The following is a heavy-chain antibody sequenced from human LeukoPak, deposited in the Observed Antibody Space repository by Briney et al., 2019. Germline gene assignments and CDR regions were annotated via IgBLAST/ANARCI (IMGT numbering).Heavy chain of an antibody. V-gene: IGHV4-59*08. D-gene: IGHD4-11*01. CDR2: IYYSGST. Sequence: SETLSLTCTVSGGSISSYYWSWIRQPPGKGLEWIGYIYYSGSTNYNPSLKSRVTLSIDTSKNQFSLKLSAVTAADSALYFCARAEINDYSRYWGQGIPVIVSS. CDR1: GGSISSYY. CDR3: ARAEINDYSRY. J-gene: IGHJ4*02.